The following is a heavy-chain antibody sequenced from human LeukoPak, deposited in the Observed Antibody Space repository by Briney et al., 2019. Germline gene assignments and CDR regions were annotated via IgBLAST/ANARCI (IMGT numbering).Heavy chain of an antibody. V-gene: IGHV4-31*03. D-gene: IGHD5-18*01. Sequence: PSQTLSLTCTVSGGSISSGGYYWSWIRQHPGEGLDWIGYIYYSGSTYYNPSLKSRVTISVDTSKNQFSLKLSSVTAADTAVYYCARGSRIVYSYGCFDYWGQGTLVIVSS. J-gene: IGHJ4*02. CDR2: IYYSGST. CDR1: GGSISSGGYY. CDR3: ARGSRIVYSYGCFDY.